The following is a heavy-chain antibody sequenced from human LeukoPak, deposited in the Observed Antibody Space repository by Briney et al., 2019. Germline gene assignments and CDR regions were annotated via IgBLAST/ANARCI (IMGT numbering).Heavy chain of an antibody. Sequence: GGSLRLSCAASGFTFSSYAMSWVRQAPGKGLEWVSVISGSGGSTYYADSVKGRFTISRDNSKNTLYLQMNSLRAEDSAVYYCASSVFFGGDYWGQGTLVTVSS. CDR2: ISGSGGST. J-gene: IGHJ4*02. CDR3: ASSVFFGGDY. V-gene: IGHV3-23*01. CDR1: GFTFSSYA. D-gene: IGHD3-3*01.